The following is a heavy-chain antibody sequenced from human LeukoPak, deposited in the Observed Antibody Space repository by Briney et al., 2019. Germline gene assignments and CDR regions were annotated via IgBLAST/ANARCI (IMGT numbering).Heavy chain of an antibody. CDR1: GFTFSSYW. D-gene: IGHD3-22*01. Sequence: GGSLRLSCAASGFTFSSYWMSWVRQAPGKGLEWVANIKQDGSEKYYVDSVEGRFTISRDNAKNSLYLQMNSLRAEDTAVYYCASLGLGNYYDSSGYYSTYVRYFQHWGQGTLVTVSS. CDR2: IKQDGSEK. CDR3: ASLGLGNYYDSSGYYSTYVRYFQH. J-gene: IGHJ1*01. V-gene: IGHV3-7*01.